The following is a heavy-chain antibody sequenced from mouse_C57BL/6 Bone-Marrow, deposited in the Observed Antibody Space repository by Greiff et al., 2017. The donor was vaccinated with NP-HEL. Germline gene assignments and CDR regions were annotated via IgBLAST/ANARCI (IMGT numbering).Heavy chain of an antibody. V-gene: IGHV7-3*01. CDR2: IRNKANGYTT. D-gene: IGHD2-4*01. CDR3: ARSIYYDYADDPFDAMDY. J-gene: IGHJ4*01. CDR1: GFTFTDYY. Sequence: EVQLVESGGGLVQPGGSLSLSCAASGFTFTDYYMSWVRQPPGKAPEWLGFIRNKANGYTTEYSASVKGRFTISRDNSQSILYLQMNALRAEDSATYYCARSIYYDYADDPFDAMDYWGQGTSVTVSS.